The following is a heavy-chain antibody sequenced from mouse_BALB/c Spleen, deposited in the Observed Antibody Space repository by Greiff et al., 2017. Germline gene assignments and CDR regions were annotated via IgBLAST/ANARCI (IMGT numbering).Heavy chain of an antibody. CDR1: GFTFSDYY. CDR3: ARDGSTMITPAWFAY. D-gene: IGHD2-4*01. CDR2: ISDGGSYT. J-gene: IGHJ3*01. Sequence: EVHLVESGGDLVKPGGSLKLSCAASGFTFSDYYMYWVRQTPEKRLEWVATISDGGSYTYYPDSVKGRFTISRDNAKNNLYLQMSSLKSEDTAMYYCARDGSTMITPAWFAYWGQGTLVTVSA. V-gene: IGHV5-4*02.